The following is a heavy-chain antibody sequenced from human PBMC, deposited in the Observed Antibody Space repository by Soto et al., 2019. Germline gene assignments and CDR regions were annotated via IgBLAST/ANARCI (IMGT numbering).Heavy chain of an antibody. D-gene: IGHD6-6*01. CDR2: MNQDGSEK. J-gene: IGHJ5*02. CDR3: AIDGSHSSCDH. V-gene: IGHV3-7*01. Sequence: EVQLVESGGGLVQPGGSLRLSCAASGFTFSSYWMSWVRQAPGKGLEWVANMNQDGSEKYYVDSVKGRFTISRDNAKNSLYLPMTRLRAEDTAVYYCAIDGSHSSCDHCSQGTLVTVSS. CDR1: GFTFSSYW.